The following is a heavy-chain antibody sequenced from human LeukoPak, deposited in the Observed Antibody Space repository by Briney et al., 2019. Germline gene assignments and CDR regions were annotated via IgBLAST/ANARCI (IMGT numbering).Heavy chain of an antibody. CDR1: GFTFRNYA. Sequence: GGSLRLSCAASGFTFRNYAMGWVRQAPGKGLEWVSSISGSDGSTYYADSVKGRFTISRDNLENTGDLQMNSLRAEDTAVYYCARLYGSKSGYFDYWGPGTLVTVSS. CDR3: ARLYGSKSGYFDY. V-gene: IGHV3-23*01. CDR2: ISGSDGST. J-gene: IGHJ4*02. D-gene: IGHD4-23*01.